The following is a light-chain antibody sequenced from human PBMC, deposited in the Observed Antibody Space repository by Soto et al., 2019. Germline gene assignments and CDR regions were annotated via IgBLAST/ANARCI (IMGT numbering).Light chain of an antibody. V-gene: IGKV3-15*01. J-gene: IGKJ4*01. CDR1: QSLSSN. CDR3: QQYNNWPPLT. Sequence: EIVMTQSPATLSVSPGERATLSCRASQSLSSNLAWYQQKPGQAPRLLIYGASTRATGIPARFSGSGSGTEFTLTISSPQSEDFAVYYCQQYNNWPPLTFGGGTKVEIK. CDR2: GAS.